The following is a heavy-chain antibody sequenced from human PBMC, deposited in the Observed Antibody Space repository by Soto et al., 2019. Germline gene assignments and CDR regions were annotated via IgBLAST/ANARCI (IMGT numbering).Heavy chain of an antibody. V-gene: IGHV3-30*18. CDR1: GFTFSTYG. J-gene: IGHJ4*02. CDR3: AKSVYNWNDGFFDY. D-gene: IGHD1-1*01. Sequence: QVQLVESGGGVVQPGRSLRLSCAASGFTFSTYGMHWVRQAPGKGLEWVAVISYDGVNKYYADSVKGRFTISRDNSKNKLYLQMKSLRAEDTAVYYCAKSVYNWNDGFFDYWGQGTLVTVSS. CDR2: ISYDGVNK.